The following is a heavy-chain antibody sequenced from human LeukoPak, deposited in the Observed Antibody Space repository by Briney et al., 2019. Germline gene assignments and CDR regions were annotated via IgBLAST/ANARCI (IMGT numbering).Heavy chain of an antibody. CDR3: ARHGAVPAAIHAPFDY. D-gene: IGHD2-2*01. V-gene: IGHV4-39*01. Sequence: SETLSLTCTVSGGSISSSRYYWGWIRQSPGKGLEWIGNIYFSGSTYYNPSLKSRVTISVDTSKNQFSLKLNSVTAADTAVYYCARHGAVPAAIHAPFDYWGQGTLVTVSS. J-gene: IGHJ4*02. CDR1: GGSISSSRYY. CDR2: IYFSGST.